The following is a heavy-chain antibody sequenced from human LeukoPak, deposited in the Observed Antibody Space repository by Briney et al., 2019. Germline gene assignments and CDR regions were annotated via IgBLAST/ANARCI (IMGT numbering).Heavy chain of an antibody. CDR2: IYYSGST. Sequence: SETLSLTCTVSGGSISSYYWSWIRQPPGKGLEWIGYIYYSGSTNYNPSLKSRVTISVDTSKNQFSLKLSSVTAADTAVYYCARDEYYYGSGSYSYFDYWGQGTLVTVSS. V-gene: IGHV4-59*12. J-gene: IGHJ4*02. CDR3: ARDEYYYGSGSYSYFDY. CDR1: GGSISSYY. D-gene: IGHD3-10*01.